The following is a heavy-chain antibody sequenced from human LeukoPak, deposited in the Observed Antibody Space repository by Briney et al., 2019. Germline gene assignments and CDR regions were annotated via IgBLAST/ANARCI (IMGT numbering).Heavy chain of an antibody. D-gene: IGHD5-18*01. J-gene: IGHJ4*02. V-gene: IGHV3-30*18. Sequence: GRSLRLSCAASGFTFSSYGMHWVRQAPGKGLEWVAVISYDGSNKYYADSVKGRFTISRDNSKNTLYLQMNSLRAEDTAVYFCAKDSGSGYGLLDFWGQGTLVTVSS. CDR1: GFTFSSYG. CDR3: AKDSGSGYGLLDF. CDR2: ISYDGSNK.